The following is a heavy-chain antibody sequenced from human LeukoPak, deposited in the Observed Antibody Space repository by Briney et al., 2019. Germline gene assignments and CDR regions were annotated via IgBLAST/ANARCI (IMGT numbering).Heavy chain of an antibody. CDR2: ISAYNGNT. CDR3: ARVVGAFAVFYFDY. CDR1: GYTFTSYG. D-gene: IGHD1-26*01. J-gene: IGHJ4*02. Sequence: GASVKVSCTASGYTFTSYGISWVRQAPGQGLEWMGWISAYNGNTNYAQKLQGRVTMTTDTSTSTAYMELRSLRSDDTAVYYCARVVGAFAVFYFDYWGQGTLVTVSS. V-gene: IGHV1-18*01.